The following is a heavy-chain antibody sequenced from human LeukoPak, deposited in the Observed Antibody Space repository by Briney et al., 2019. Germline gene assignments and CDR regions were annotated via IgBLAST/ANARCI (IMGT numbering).Heavy chain of an antibody. D-gene: IGHD3-9*01. V-gene: IGHV3-23*01. J-gene: IGHJ1*01. Sequence: PGGSLRLSCAASGFTFSSYAMSWVRQAPGKGLEWVSAISGSGGSTYYADSVKGRFAISRDNSKNTLYLQMNSLRAEDTAVYYCAKDDYDILTGSFQHWGQGTLVTVSS. CDR1: GFTFSSYA. CDR2: ISGSGGST. CDR3: AKDDYDILTGSFQH.